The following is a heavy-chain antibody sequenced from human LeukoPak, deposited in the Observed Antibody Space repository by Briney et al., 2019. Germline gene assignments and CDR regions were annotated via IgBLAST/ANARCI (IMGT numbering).Heavy chain of an antibody. J-gene: IGHJ5*02. CDR2: INPNSGGT. CDR3: ARPAIPSRIAAAGGYNWFDP. D-gene: IGHD6-13*01. CDR1: GYTFTGYY. V-gene: IGHV1-2*06. Sequence: ASVKVSCKASGYTFTGYYMHWVRQAPGQGLEWMGRINPNSGGTNYAQKFQGRVTMTRDTSISTAYMELSRLRSDDTAVYYCARPAIPSRIAAAGGYNWFDPWGQGTLVTVSS.